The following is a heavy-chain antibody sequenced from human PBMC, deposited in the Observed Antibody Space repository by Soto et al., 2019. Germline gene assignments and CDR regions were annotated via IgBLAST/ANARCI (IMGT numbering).Heavy chain of an antibody. CDR1: GFTFSSYW. J-gene: IGHJ4*02. D-gene: IGHD3-16*02. CDR3: ARVVLHWGELSSVDY. V-gene: IGHV3-74*01. Sequence: GGSLRLSCAASGFTFSSYWMHWVRQAPGKGLVWVSRINSDGSTNYADSVKGRFTISRDNAKNTLYLQMNSLRAEDTAVYYCARVVLHWGELSSVDYWGQGTLVTVSS. CDR2: INSDGST.